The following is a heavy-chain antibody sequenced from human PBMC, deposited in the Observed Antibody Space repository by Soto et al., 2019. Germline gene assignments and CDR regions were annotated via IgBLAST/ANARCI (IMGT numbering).Heavy chain of an antibody. J-gene: IGHJ4*02. CDR3: AKVSLGSGWYGSLDY. CDR1: GFTFSSYA. Sequence: HPGGSLRLSCAASGFTFSSYAMSWVRQAPGKGLEWVSAISGSGGSTYYADSVKGRFTISRDNSKNTLYLQMNSLRAEDTAVYYCAKVSLGSGWYGSLDYWGQGTLVTVSS. V-gene: IGHV3-23*01. CDR2: ISGSGGST. D-gene: IGHD6-19*01.